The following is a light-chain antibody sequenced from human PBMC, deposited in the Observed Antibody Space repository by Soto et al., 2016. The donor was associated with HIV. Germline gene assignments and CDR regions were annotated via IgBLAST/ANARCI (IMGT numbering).Light chain of an antibody. J-gene: IGKJ5*01. V-gene: IGKV2-30*02. CDR1: QSLVHSDGNTY. Sequence: DVVMTQSPLSLPVTLGQPASISCRSSQSLVHSDGNTYLIWFQQRPGQSPRRLIYKVSNRDSGVPDRFSGSGSGTDFTLKISRVEAEDVGVYYCMQALQTPLTFGQGTRLEIK. CDR2: KVS. CDR3: MQALQTPLT.